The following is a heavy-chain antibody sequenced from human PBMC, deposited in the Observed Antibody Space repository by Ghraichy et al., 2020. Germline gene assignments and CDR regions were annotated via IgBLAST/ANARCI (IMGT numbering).Heavy chain of an antibody. CDR3: ANLGNQLWTTSFYYGMDV. V-gene: IGHV3-21*01. J-gene: IGHJ6*02. CDR1: GFTFSSYS. CDR2: ISSSSSYI. Sequence: GGSLRLSCAASGFTFSSYSMNWVRQAPGKGLEWVSSISSSSSYIYYADSVKGRFTISRDNAKNSLYLQMNSLRAEDTAVYYCANLGNQLWTTSFYYGMDVWGQGTTVTVSS. D-gene: IGHD5-18*01.